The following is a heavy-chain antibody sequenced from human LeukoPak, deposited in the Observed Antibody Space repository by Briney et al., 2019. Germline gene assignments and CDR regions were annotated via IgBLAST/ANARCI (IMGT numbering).Heavy chain of an antibody. CDR1: GFTFSSYS. CDR3: ATRPVRGQQLGAYGMDV. D-gene: IGHD6-13*01. Sequence: SGGSLRLSCAASGFTFSSYSMNWVRQAPGKGLEWVSYISSSSSTIYYADSVKGRFTISRDNAKNSLYLQMNSLRAEDTAVYYCATRPVRGQQLGAYGMDVWGQGTTVTVSS. CDR2: ISSSSSTI. V-gene: IGHV3-48*04. J-gene: IGHJ6*02.